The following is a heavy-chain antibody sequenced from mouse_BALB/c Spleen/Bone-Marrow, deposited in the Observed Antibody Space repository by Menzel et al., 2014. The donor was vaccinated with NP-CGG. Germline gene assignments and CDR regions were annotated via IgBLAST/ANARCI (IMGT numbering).Heavy chain of an antibody. CDR2: IDTSDSYT. CDR1: GHTFTDYW. Sequence: QVQLKQSGAELVMPGASVKMSCKASGHTFTDYWMHWVKQRPGQGLEWIGAIDTSDSYTSYNQKFKGKATLTVDESSSTAYMQHSSLTSEDSAVYYCARSDYRYDPFAYWGQGTLVTVSA. J-gene: IGHJ3*01. V-gene: IGHV1-69*01. D-gene: IGHD2-14*01. CDR3: ARSDYRYDPFAY.